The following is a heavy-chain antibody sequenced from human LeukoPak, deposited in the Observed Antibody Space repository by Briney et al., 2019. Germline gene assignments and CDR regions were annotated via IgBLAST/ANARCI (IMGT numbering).Heavy chain of an antibody. Sequence: GGSLRLSCAASAFTFSSYAMSWVRQAPGKGLEWVSAISGSGGSTYYADSVKGRFTISRHNSKNTLYLQMNSLRAEDTAVYYGAKGYSSGWIYWGQGTLVTVSS. J-gene: IGHJ4*02. CDR3: AKGYSSGWIY. V-gene: IGHV3-23*01. CDR1: AFTFSSYA. D-gene: IGHD6-19*01. CDR2: ISGSGGST.